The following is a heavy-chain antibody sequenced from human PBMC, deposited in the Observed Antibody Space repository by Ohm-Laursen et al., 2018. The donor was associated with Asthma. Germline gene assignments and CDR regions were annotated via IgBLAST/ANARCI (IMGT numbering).Heavy chain of an antibody. D-gene: IGHD6-19*01. CDR2: ISHSGAA. CDR1: GGSINNYW. CDR3: ARSTGWYRLDL. V-gene: IGHV4/OR15-8*01. Sequence: SETLSLTWVLSGGSINNYWWSWARQPPGKGLEWIGEISHSGAASFNPSLTSRVTISLDKSKTHFSLELTSVTAADTAVYYCARSTGWYRLDLWGQGTLVTVSS. J-gene: IGHJ5*02.